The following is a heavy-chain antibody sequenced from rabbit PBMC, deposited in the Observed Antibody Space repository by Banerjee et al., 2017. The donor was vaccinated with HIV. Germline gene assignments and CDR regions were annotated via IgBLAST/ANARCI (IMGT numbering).Heavy chain of an antibody. CDR2: IWTSSGAT. CDR3: TRDAGYAGSNL. V-gene: IGHV1S45*01. Sequence: QEQLKETGGGLVQPGGSLTLSCKASGIDFSSGYDICWVRQAPGKGLEWIACIWTSSGATYYASWAKGRFTISKTSSTTVTLQMTSLTAADTATYFCTRDAGYAGSNLWGPGTLVT. CDR1: GIDFSSGYD. J-gene: IGHJ4*01. D-gene: IGHD4-2*01.